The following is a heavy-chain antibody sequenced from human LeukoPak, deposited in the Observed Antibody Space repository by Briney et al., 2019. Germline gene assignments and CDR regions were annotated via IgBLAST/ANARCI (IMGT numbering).Heavy chain of an antibody. CDR2: IIPIFGTA. CDR3: ARGDTAMVLDY. D-gene: IGHD5-18*01. J-gene: IGHJ4*02. CDR1: GGTFSSYA. V-gene: IGHV1-69*06. Sequence: PVRVSCKASGGTFSSYAISWVRQAPGQGLEWMGGIIPIFGTANYAQKFQGRVTITADKSTSTAYMELSSLRSEDTAVYYRARGDTAMVLDYWGQGTLVTVSS.